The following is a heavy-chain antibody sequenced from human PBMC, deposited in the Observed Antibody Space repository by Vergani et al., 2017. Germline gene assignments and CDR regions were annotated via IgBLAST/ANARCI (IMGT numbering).Heavy chain of an antibody. D-gene: IGHD3-22*01. V-gene: IGHV4-34*01. Sequence: QVQLQQWGAGLLKPSETLSLTCAVYGGSFSGYYWSWIRQPPGKGLEWIGYIYYSGSTYYNPSLKSRVTISVDTSKNQFSLKLSSGTAADTAVYYCARDNRYYYDSSGDYFDYWGQGTLVTVSS. CDR1: GGSFSGYY. J-gene: IGHJ4*02. CDR2: IYYSGST. CDR3: ARDNRYYYDSSGDYFDY.